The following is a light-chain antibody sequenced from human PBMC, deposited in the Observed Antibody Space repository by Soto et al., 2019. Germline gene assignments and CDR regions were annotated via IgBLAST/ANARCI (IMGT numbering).Light chain of an antibody. CDR1: SSDVGGYNF. CDR3: SSYTSSSTLFV. CDR2: DVT. V-gene: IGLV2-14*01. J-gene: IGLJ1*01. Sequence: QSVLTQPASVSGSPGQSITISCTGTSSDVGGYNFVSWYQQHPDKAPKLMIYDVTNRPSGVSNRFSGFKSGNTASLTISGLQAEDEADYYCSSYTSSSTLFVFGTGTKVTVL.